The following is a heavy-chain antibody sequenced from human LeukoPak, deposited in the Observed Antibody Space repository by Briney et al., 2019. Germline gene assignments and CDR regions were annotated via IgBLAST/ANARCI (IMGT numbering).Heavy chain of an antibody. J-gene: IGHJ6*03. V-gene: IGHV5-51*01. CDR3: ARHGAIAARDYYYYMDV. Sequence: GESLKISCKGSGYSFTSYWIGWVRQMPGKGLEWKGVIYPGGSDTRYSPSFQGQVTISADKSISTAYLQWSSLKASDSAMYYCARHGAIAARDYYYYMDVWGKGTKVTVSS. CDR2: IYPGGSDT. D-gene: IGHD6-6*01. CDR1: GYSFTSYW.